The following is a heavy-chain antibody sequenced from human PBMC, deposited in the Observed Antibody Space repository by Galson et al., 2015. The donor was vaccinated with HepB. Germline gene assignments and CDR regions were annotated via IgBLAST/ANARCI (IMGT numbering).Heavy chain of an antibody. V-gene: IGHV3-43*01. CDR3: AKDALSKGGMDV. CDR1: TFIFDDYT. CDR2: ISCDGATT. J-gene: IGHJ6*02. Sequence: SLRLSCAASTFIFDDYTMHWVRQAPGKGLEWVSLISCDGATTYYADSVKGRFTISRDNSKNSLYLQMNSLRTEDTALYYCAKDALSKGGMDVWGQGTTVTVSS. D-gene: IGHD2/OR15-2a*01.